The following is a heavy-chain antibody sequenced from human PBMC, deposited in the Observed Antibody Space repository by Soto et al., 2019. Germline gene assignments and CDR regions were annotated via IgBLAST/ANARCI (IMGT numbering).Heavy chain of an antibody. Sequence: SETLSLTCTVSGGSISSYYWSWIRQPPGKGLEWIGYTYYSGSTYYNPSLKSRVTISVDTSKNQFSLKLSSVTAADTAVYYCASRGTVADLDYWGQGTLVTVSS. D-gene: IGHD6-19*01. J-gene: IGHJ4*02. CDR1: GGSISSYY. CDR2: TYYSGST. V-gene: IGHV4-59*08. CDR3: ASRGTVADLDY.